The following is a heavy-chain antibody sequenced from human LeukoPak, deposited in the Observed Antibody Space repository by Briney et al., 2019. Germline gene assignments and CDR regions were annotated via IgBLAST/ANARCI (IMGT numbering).Heavy chain of an antibody. CDR1: GDSVSSNSVT. CDR2: TYYRSTWYN. CDR3: ARGLTQYDCFDP. V-gene: IGHV6-1*01. J-gene: IGHJ5*02. Sequence: SQTLSLTCAISGDSVSSNSVTWNWIRQSPSRGLEWLGRTYYRSTWYNDYAVSVRGRITVNPDTSKNQFSLHLNSVAPEDTAVYYCARGLTQYDCFDPWGQGILVTVSS. D-gene: IGHD2-2*01.